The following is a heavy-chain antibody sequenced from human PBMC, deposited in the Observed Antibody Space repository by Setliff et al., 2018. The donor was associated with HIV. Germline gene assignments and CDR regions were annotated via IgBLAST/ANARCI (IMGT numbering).Heavy chain of an antibody. D-gene: IGHD3-16*01. V-gene: IGHV4-39*01. CDR3: VNPSGAMGDFDS. CDR1: GGSISSTNYF. Sequence: SETLSLTCTVSGGSISSTNYFWGWSRQPPGKGLEWIGTIYYHGSTYYSPSLKSRVTISIDTSKNQFSLQLTSVTAADTAVYYCVNPSGAMGDFDSWGQGTLVTVS. CDR2: IYYHGST. J-gene: IGHJ4*02.